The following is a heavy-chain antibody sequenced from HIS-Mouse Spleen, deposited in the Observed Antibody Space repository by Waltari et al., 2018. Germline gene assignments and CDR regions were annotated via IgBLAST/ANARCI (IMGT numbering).Heavy chain of an antibody. V-gene: IGHV4-39*07. J-gene: IGHJ2*01. CDR1: GCSIRSGSYY. Sequence: QLQLQESGPGLVKPSETLSLTCTVSGCSIRSGSYYWGWIRQPPGKGLEWIGSIYYSGSTYYNPSLKSRVTISVDTSKNQFSLKLSSVTAADTAVYYCAREIPYSSSWYDWYFDLWGRGTLVTVSS. CDR3: AREIPYSSSWYDWYFDL. D-gene: IGHD6-13*01. CDR2: IYYSGST.